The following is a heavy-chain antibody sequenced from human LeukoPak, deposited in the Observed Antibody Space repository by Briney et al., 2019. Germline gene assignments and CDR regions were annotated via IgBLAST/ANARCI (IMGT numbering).Heavy chain of an antibody. D-gene: IGHD4-17*01. Sequence: GGSVRLSCAASGFTVSSNYMSWVRQPPGKGLEWVSVIYSGGSTYYADSVRGRFTISRDNSKNTLYLQMNSLRAEDTAVYYCARTYYGDYLHYYYGMDVWGQGTTVTVSS. V-gene: IGHV3-53*01. J-gene: IGHJ6*02. CDR2: IYSGGST. CDR1: GFTVSSNY. CDR3: ARTYYGDYLHYYYGMDV.